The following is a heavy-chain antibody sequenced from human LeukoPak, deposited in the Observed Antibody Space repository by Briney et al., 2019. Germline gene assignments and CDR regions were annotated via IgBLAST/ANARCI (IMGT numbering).Heavy chain of an antibody. CDR1: GFTFSSYS. CDR2: ISSSSSYI. CDR3: ARDRRYDFWSGRSDYYYYMDV. Sequence: GGSLRLSCAASGFTFSSYSMNWVRQAPGKGLEWVSSISSSSSYIYYADSVKGRFTISGDNAKNSLYLQMNSLRAEDTAVYYCARDRRYDFWSGRSDYYYYMDVWGKGTTVTVSS. V-gene: IGHV3-21*01. D-gene: IGHD3-3*01. J-gene: IGHJ6*03.